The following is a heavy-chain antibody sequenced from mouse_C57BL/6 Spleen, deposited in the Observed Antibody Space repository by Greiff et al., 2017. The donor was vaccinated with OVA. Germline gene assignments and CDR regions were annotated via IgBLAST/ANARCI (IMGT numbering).Heavy chain of an antibody. CDR1: GFTFSDYY. CDR2: INYDGSST. CDR3: ARVLLVAMGY. V-gene: IGHV5-16*01. J-gene: IGHJ4*01. D-gene: IGHD2-12*01. Sequence: EVKLMESEGGLVQPGSSMKLSCTASGFTFSDYYMAWVRQVPEKGLEWVANINYDGSSTYYLDSLKSRFIISRDNAKNILYLQMSSLKSEDTATYYCARVLLVAMGYWGQGASVTVAS.